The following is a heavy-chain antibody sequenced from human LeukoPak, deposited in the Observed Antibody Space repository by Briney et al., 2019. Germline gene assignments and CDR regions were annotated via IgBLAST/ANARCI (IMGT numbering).Heavy chain of an antibody. D-gene: IGHD6-25*01. J-gene: IGHJ5*01. V-gene: IGHV3-11*01. CDR1: DFNFSASY. CDR2: ISPRAYST. CDR3: ARGKRTFDF. Sequence: PGGSLRLSCTVSDFNFSASYMSWIRQFPGGGLEWLSYISPRAYSTYYADSARGRFTISRDNSHNFLLLKMTTVRVDDTAIYYCARGKRTFDFWGEGTRVTVS.